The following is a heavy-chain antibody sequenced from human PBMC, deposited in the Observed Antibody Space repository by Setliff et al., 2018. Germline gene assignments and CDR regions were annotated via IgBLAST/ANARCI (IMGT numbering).Heavy chain of an antibody. D-gene: IGHD3-22*01. CDR2: TIPIFGTT. J-gene: IGHJ6*03. V-gene: IGHV1-69*05. CDR1: GGTFSSYG. Sequence: SVKVSCKASGGTFSSYGISWVRQAPGQGLEWMGGTIPIFGTTNYAQKFRGRVTIITDESTSTAFMQLSSLRSEDTAVYYCVREGVDSRSSTDYRYYMDVWGKGTTVTVS. CDR3: VREGVDSRSSTDYRYYMDV.